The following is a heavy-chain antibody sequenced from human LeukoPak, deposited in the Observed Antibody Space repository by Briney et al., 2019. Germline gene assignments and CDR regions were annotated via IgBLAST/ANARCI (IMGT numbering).Heavy chain of an antibody. CDR1: GGSFSGYY. D-gene: IGHD5-18*01. Sequence: SETLSLTCAVYGGSFSGYYWSWIRQPPGKGLEWIGEINHSGSTNYNPSLKSRVTISVDTSKNQFSLKLSSVTAADTAVYYCARGGFIQEGGFDYWGQGTLVTVSS. J-gene: IGHJ4*02. CDR2: INHSGST. V-gene: IGHV4-34*01. CDR3: ARGGFIQEGGFDY.